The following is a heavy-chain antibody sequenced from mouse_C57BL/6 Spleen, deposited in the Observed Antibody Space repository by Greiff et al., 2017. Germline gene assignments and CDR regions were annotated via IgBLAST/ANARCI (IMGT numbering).Heavy chain of an antibody. D-gene: IGHD1-1*01. V-gene: IGHV1-80*01. Sequence: VQLQESGAELVKPGASVKISCKASGYAFSSYWMNWVKPRPGKGLEWIGQIYPGDGDTNYNGKFKGKATLTADKSSSTAYMQLSSLTSEDSAVYFCARGFFITTVVDAMDYWGQGTSVTVSS. CDR1: GYAFSSYW. J-gene: IGHJ4*01. CDR3: ARGFFITTVVDAMDY. CDR2: IYPGDGDT.